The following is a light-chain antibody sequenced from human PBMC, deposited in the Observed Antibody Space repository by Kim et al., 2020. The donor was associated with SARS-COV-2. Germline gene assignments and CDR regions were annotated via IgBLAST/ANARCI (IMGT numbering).Light chain of an antibody. CDR1: SGSSARNY. J-gene: IGLJ3*02. Sequence: KTVTSSCTRGSGSSARNYVQWYQQRPGSAPTTVIYEDNQRPSGVPDRFSGSIDSSSNSASLTISGLKTEDEADYYCQSYDSSNPWVFGGGTQLTVL. V-gene: IGLV6-57*03. CDR3: QSYDSSNPWV. CDR2: EDN.